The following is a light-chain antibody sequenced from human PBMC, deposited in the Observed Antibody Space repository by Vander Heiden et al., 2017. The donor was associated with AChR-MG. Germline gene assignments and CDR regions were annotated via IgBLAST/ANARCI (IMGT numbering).Light chain of an antibody. CDR1: QNINSD. V-gene: IGKV3-15*01. J-gene: IGKJ2*01. Sequence: EIVMTQSPASLSVSPGERATLSCAAGQNINSDLAWYQQKLGQSPRLLIYGTSTRATGVPARFSGSGSGTEFTLTITSLQSEDFAVYYCQQYKNWPYTFGQGTKLEV. CDR2: GTS. CDR3: QQYKNWPYT.